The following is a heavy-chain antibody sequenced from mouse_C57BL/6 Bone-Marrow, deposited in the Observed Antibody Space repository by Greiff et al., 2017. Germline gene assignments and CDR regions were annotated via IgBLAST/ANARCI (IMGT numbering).Heavy chain of an antibody. D-gene: IGHD2-5*01. CDR1: GFTFSSYA. Sequence: EVKLMESGGGLVKPGGSLKLSCAASGFTFSSYAMSWVRQTPEKRLEWVATISDGGSYTYYPDNVKGRFTISRDHAKNNLYLQMSHLQSEDTAMYYCARDRYSNYAYAMDNWGQGTSVTVSS. J-gene: IGHJ4*01. CDR2: ISDGGSYT. CDR3: ARDRYSNYAYAMDN. V-gene: IGHV5-4*01.